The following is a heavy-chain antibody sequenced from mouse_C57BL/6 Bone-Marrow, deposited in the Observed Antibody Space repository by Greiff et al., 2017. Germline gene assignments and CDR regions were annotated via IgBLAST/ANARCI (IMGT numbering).Heavy chain of an antibody. CDR1: DYTFTNYD. CDR3: GRSPAYGSRWYLDV. J-gene: IGHJ1*01. V-gene: IGHV1S56*01. CDR2: IFPGDGRT. D-gene: IGHD1-1*01. Sequence: QVQLKESGADLVKPGASLKLSCKASDYTFTNYDIHWVRQRPEQGLEWNGWIFPGDGRTEYNERFKGKATLTTDKSSSTAYMQLSRLTSEDSAVYFCGRSPAYGSRWYLDVWGAGTTVTVSS.